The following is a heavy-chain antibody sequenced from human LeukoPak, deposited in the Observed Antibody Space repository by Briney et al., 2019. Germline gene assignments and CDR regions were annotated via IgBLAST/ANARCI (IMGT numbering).Heavy chain of an antibody. J-gene: IGHJ4*02. V-gene: IGHV3-48*04. D-gene: IGHD6-13*01. Sequence: GGSLRLFCAASGFTFSTYTMNWVRQAPGKGLEWVSYISSTSNTIYYADSVKGRFTISRDNAKNSLYLQMNSLRAEDTAVYYCARDWVSNFDYWGQGTLVTVSS. CDR1: GFTFSTYT. CDR3: ARDWVSNFDY. CDR2: ISSTSNTI.